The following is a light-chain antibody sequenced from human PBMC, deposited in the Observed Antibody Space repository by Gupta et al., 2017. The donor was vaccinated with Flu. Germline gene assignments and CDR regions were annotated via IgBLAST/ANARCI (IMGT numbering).Light chain of an antibody. CDR3: QQYYATASWT. V-gene: IGKV4-1*01. CDR2: WAS. J-gene: IGKJ1*01. Sequence: DIVMTQSPDSLAVSLGERATINCRSSRSVLYNSNNKNYLAWYQQKPGQPPKLLIYWASTQESGVPDRFSGSGSGTDFTLTISSLQAEDVAVYYCQQYYATASWTFGQGTKVEIK. CDR1: RSVLYNSNNKNY.